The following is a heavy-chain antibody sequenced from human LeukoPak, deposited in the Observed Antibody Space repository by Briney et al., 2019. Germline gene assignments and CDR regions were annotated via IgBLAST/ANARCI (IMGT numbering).Heavy chain of an antibody. D-gene: IGHD1-1*01. J-gene: IGHJ3*02. CDR3: AKGGEGVQDAFDI. V-gene: IGHV3-7*03. CDR1: GFTFSSYW. CDR2: IKQDGSEK. Sequence: PGGSLRLSCAASGFTFSSYWMSWVRQAPGKGLEWVANIKQDGSEKYYVDSVKGRFTISRDNSKNTLYLQMNSLRAEDMALYYCAKGGEGVQDAFDIWGQGTMVTVSS.